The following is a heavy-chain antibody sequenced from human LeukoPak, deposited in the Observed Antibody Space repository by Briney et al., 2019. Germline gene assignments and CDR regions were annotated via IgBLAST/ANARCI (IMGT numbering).Heavy chain of an antibody. D-gene: IGHD1-7*01. J-gene: IGHJ4*02. V-gene: IGHV1-24*01. CDR1: GYTLTELS. Sequence: ASVKVSCKVSGYTLTELSMHWVRQAPGKGLEWMGGFDPEDGETIYAQKFQGRVTMTEDTSADTAYMELSSLRSEDTAVYYCATVGPPTGSTDGYWGREPWSPSPQ. CDR3: ATVGPPTGSTDGY. CDR2: FDPEDGET.